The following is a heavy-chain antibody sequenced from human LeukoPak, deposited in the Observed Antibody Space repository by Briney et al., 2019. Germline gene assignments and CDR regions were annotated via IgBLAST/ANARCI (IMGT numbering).Heavy chain of an antibody. J-gene: IGHJ5*02. CDR3: ARAAYDSSGYLNNWFDP. D-gene: IGHD3-22*01. V-gene: IGHV6-1*01. CDR2: TYYRSKWYN. Sequence: PSQTLSLTCAISRDSVSSNSAAWNWIRQSPSRGLEWLGRTYYRSKWYNDYAVSVKSRITINPDTSKNQFSLQLNSVTPEDTAVYYCARAAYDSSGYLNNWFDPWGQGTLVTVSS. CDR1: RDSVSSNSAA.